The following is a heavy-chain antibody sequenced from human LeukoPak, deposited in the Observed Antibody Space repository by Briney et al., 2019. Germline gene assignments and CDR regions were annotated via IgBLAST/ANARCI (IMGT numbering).Heavy chain of an antibody. V-gene: IGHV3-30*18. CDR3: AKDLGSGWYLYGAAFDY. J-gene: IGHJ4*02. Sequence: GSLRLSCAASGFTFSSYGMHWVRQAPGKGLEWGAVISYDGSNKYYADSVKGRFTISRDNSKNTLYLQMNSLRAEDTAVYYCAKDLGSGWYLYGAAFDYWGQGTLVTVSS. CDR1: GFTFSSYG. D-gene: IGHD6-19*01. CDR2: ISYDGSNK.